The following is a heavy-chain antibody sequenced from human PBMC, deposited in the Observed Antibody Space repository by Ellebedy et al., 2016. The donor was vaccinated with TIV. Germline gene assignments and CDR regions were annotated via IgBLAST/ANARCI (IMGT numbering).Heavy chain of an antibody. CDR3: ARVSVDVVIGYHYFYMAM. J-gene: IGHJ6*03. V-gene: IGHV1-18*01. CDR2: ISAYNGDI. D-gene: IGHD6-6*01. Sequence: ASVKVSXXASGYTFTSFGLSWVRQAPGQGLEWMGWISAYNGDINYAQNFQGRVAMTTDTATSTVYVDLRSLRSDDTAVYYCARVSVDVVIGYHYFYMAMWGKGTTVTVSS. CDR1: GYTFTSFG.